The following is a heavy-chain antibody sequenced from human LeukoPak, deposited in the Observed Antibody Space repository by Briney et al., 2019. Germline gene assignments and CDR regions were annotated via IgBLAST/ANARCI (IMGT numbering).Heavy chain of an antibody. J-gene: IGHJ4*02. D-gene: IGHD3-22*01. Sequence: GASVKVSCKASGYTFTSYGISWVRQAPGQGLEWMGWISAYNGNTNYAQKLQGRVTMTTDTSTSTAYMELRSLRSDDAAVYYCARVSEYYYDSSGYYYTDWGQGTLVTVSS. CDR3: ARVSEYYYDSSGYYYTD. V-gene: IGHV1-18*01. CDR2: ISAYNGNT. CDR1: GYTFTSYG.